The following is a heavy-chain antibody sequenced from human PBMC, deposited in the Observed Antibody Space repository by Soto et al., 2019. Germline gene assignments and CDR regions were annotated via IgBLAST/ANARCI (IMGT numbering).Heavy chain of an antibody. Sequence: EVQLLESGGGLVQPGGSLRLSCAASGFTFSSYAMSWVRQAPGKGPEWVSAISGSGGSTYYADSVKGRFTISRDNSKNTLYLQMNSLRAEDTAVYYCARDRRYSYGRGYYYYYGMDVWGQGTTVTVSS. D-gene: IGHD5-18*01. CDR2: ISGSGGST. J-gene: IGHJ6*02. V-gene: IGHV3-23*01. CDR1: GFTFSSYA. CDR3: ARDRRYSYGRGYYYYYGMDV.